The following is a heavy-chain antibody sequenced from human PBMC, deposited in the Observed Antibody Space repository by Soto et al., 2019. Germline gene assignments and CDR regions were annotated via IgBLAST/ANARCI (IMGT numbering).Heavy chain of an antibody. CDR1: GYTFTSYD. CDR2: MNPNSGNT. CDR3: ARGITIFGVVIHNDDAFDI. Sequence: ASVKVSCKASGYTFTSYDINWVRQATGQGLEWMGWMNPNSGNTGYAQKFQGRVTMTRNTSISTAYMELSSLRSEDTAVYYCARGITIFGVVIHNDDAFDIWGQGTMVTVSS. D-gene: IGHD3-3*01. V-gene: IGHV1-8*01. J-gene: IGHJ3*02.